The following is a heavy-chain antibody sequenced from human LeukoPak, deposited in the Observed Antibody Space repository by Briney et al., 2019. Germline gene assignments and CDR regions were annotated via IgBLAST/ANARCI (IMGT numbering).Heavy chain of an antibody. CDR1: GFTFSSYA. D-gene: IGHD3-9*01. CDR3: ARDLSLNYDILTAYGMDV. J-gene: IGHJ6*02. Sequence: GGSLRLSCAASGFTFSSYAMHGVRQAPGKGLEWVAVISHDGSNKYYADSVKGRFTISRDNSKNTLYLQMNSLRAEDTAVYYCARDLSLNYDILTAYGMDVWGQGTTVTVSS. V-gene: IGHV3-30-3*01. CDR2: ISHDGSNK.